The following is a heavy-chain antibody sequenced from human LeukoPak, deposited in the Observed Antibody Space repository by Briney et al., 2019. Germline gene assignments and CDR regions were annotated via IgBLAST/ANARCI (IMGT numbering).Heavy chain of an antibody. V-gene: IGHV1-8*01. Sequence: GASVKVSCKASGYTFTSYDINWVRQATGQGLEWMGWMNPNSGNTGYAQKFQGRVTMTRNTSISTAYMELSGLRSEDTAVYYCARDIRGTDAFDIWGQGTMVTVSS. CDR1: GYTFTSYD. CDR3: ARDIRGTDAFDI. D-gene: IGHD3-16*01. J-gene: IGHJ3*02. CDR2: MNPNSGNT.